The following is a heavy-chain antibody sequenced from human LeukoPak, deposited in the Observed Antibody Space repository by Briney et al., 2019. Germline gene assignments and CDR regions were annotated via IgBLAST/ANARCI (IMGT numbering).Heavy chain of an antibody. Sequence: ASVKVSCKASGYTFTGYYMHWVRQAPGQGLEWMGRINPNSGGTNYAQKFQGRVTMTRDTSIGTAYMELSRLRSDDTAVYYCARDPDYTITMVRGSPGDYWGQGTLVTVSS. D-gene: IGHD3-10*01. J-gene: IGHJ4*02. V-gene: IGHV1-2*06. CDR3: ARDPDYTITMVRGSPGDY. CDR2: INPNSGGT. CDR1: GYTFTGYY.